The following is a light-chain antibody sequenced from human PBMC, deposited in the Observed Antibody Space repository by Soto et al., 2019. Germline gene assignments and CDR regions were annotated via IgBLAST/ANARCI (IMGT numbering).Light chain of an antibody. Sequence: QSALTQPASVSGSPGQSITISCTGTSSDVGGYNYVSWYQQHPGKAPKLMIYEVSNRPSGVSKRFSASKSGNTASLTISGLQAEDEADYYCTSYTSISTVVFGGGTKLTVL. J-gene: IGLJ2*01. V-gene: IGLV2-14*01. CDR1: SSDVGGYNY. CDR2: EVS. CDR3: TSYTSISTVV.